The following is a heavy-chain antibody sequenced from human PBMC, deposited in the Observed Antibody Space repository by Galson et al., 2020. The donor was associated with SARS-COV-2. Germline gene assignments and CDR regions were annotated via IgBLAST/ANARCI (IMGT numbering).Heavy chain of an antibody. CDR2: LYYSGST. V-gene: IGHV4-39*01. CDR1: GGSISSSSYY. J-gene: IGHJ4*02. D-gene: IGHD2-15*01. Sequence: ETSETLSLTCTVSGGSISSSSYYWGWIRQPPGKGLEWIGCLYYSGSTYYNPSLKSRVTISVDTPKNQFSLKMSSVTAAGTAVYYCARYERYCSGGSCYSYLDYWGQGTLVTVSS. CDR3: ARYERYCSGGSCYSYLDY.